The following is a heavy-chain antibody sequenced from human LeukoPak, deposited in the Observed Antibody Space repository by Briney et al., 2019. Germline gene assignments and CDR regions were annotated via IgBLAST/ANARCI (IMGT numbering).Heavy chain of an antibody. CDR3: ARVGAVAAADC. CDR2: IFSGDST. Sequence: PGGSLRLSCAASGFIVSSKYMSWVRQAPGKGLGWDSIIFSGDSTYYADSVKVRFTISRDNSKNTLYLQMNSLRAEDTAVYYCARVGAVAAADCWGQGTLVTVSS. D-gene: IGHD6-19*01. CDR1: GFIVSSKY. J-gene: IGHJ4*02. V-gene: IGHV3-66*01.